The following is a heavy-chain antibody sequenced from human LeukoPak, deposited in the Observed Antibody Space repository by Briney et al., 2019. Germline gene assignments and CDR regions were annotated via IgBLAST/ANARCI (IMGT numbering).Heavy chain of an antibody. J-gene: IGHJ4*02. V-gene: IGHV4-39*01. CDR1: GGSISSSSYY. D-gene: IGHD2/OR15-2a*01. CDR2: IYYSGTT. Sequence: SETLSLTCTVSGGSISSSSYYWGWIRQPPGQGLECFGVIYYSGTTYYNPSLKSRVTISVDTSQNQFSLKLSSVTAADTAVYYCASYLRMSPLHYFDSWGQGTLVTVSS. CDR3: ASYLRMSPLHYFDS.